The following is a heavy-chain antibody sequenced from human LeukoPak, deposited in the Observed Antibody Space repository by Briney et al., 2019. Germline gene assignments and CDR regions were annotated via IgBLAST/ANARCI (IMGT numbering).Heavy chain of an antibody. CDR1: GGSITSDY. CDR2: IKSKNDGGTT. CDR3: TTFPSGFDI. J-gene: IGHJ3*02. Sequence: ASETLSLTCTVSGGSITSDYWSWVRQAPGKGLEWVGRIKSKNDGGTTDYAAPVKGRVTISRDDSKNTLYLQMNSLKTEDTAVYYCTTFPSGFDIWGQGTMVTVSS. V-gene: IGHV3-15*05. D-gene: IGHD3-3*01.